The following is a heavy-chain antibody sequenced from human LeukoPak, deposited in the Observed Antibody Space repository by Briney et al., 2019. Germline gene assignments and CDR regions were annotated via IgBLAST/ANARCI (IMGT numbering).Heavy chain of an antibody. D-gene: IGHD1-26*01. J-gene: IGHJ4*02. CDR3: ARHISSGGTYAHFDY. V-gene: IGHV4-59*08. Sequence: PSETLSLTCTVSDDSISSYYWIWIRQPPGKGLEWIGYIHHSGSANYNPSLKTRVTMSLDTSKNQVSLNLNSVTAADTAVYYCARHISSGGTYAHFDYWGQGTLVTVSS. CDR2: IHHSGSA. CDR1: DDSISSYY.